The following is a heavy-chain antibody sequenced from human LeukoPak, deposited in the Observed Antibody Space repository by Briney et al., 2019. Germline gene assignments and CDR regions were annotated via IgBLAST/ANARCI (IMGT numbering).Heavy chain of an antibody. J-gene: IGHJ4*02. D-gene: IGHD3-10*01. CDR1: GYTFTSYY. CDR2: INPGGGGT. Sequence: ASVKVSCKASGYTFTSYYMHWVRQAPGQGLEWMGIINPGGGGTTYAQKVQGRVTMTRDKSTSTVYMELSSLRSEDTAMYYCAVLLRTLQLLDFWGQGTLVTVAS. CDR3: AVLLRTLQLLDF. V-gene: IGHV1-46*01.